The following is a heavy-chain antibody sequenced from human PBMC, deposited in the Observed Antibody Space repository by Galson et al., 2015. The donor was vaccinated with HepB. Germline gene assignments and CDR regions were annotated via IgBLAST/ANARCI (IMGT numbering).Heavy chain of an antibody. CDR1: GYTFTGYY. Sequence: SVKVSCKASGYTFTGYYMHWVRQAPGQGLEWMGRINPNSGGTSYAQKFQGRVTMTRDTSTSTAYMELSRLRSDDTAVYYCARVIVQKGTDWFDPWGQGTLVTVSS. D-gene: IGHD2/OR15-2a*01. J-gene: IGHJ5*02. CDR3: ARVIVQKGTDWFDP. V-gene: IGHV1-2*06. CDR2: INPNSGGT.